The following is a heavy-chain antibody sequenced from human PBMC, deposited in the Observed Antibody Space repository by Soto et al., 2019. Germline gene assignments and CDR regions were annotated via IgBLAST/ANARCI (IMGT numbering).Heavy chain of an antibody. V-gene: IGHV4-61*01. Sequence: SETLSLTCTVSDGSFSSGSYYWSWMLQPPGKGLEWIGYIYYSGSANYNPSLKSRVTISVDTSKNQFSLKLSSVTAADTAVYYCARGGSGDYDSSGHLWGQGTLVTVSS. CDR2: IYYSGSA. D-gene: IGHD3-22*01. J-gene: IGHJ5*02. CDR1: DGSFSSGSYY. CDR3: ARGGSGDYDSSGHL.